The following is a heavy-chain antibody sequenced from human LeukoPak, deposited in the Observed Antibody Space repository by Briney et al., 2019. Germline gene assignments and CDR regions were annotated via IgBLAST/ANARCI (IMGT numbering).Heavy chain of an antibody. V-gene: IGHV4-59*08. D-gene: IGHD2-2*03. J-gene: IGHJ4*02. CDR3: ARHENGYGYYFDY. CDR2: IYYSGST. Sequence: PSETLSLTCTVSGGSISNYYWSWIRQPPGKGLEWIGYIYYSGSTKYNPSLKSRATISVDTSKNQFPLKVTSVTASDTAVYYCARHENGYGYYFDYWGQGTLVTVSS. CDR1: GGSISNYY.